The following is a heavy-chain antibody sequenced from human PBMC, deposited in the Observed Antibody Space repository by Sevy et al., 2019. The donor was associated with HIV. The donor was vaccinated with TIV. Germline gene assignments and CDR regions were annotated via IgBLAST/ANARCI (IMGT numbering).Heavy chain of an antibody. V-gene: IGHV1-24*01. Sequence: ASVKVSCKVSGKTLSDLSMHWVRQAPGKGLEWMGSFDPEDGETLYAQNFRARVTMTEDTSTDTAYMELSSLRSEDTAVYYCARDELNRRELRLGELSVFSYWGQGTLVTVSS. CDR3: ARDELNRRELRLGELSVFSY. CDR1: GKTLSDLS. J-gene: IGHJ4*02. D-gene: IGHD3-16*02. CDR2: FDPEDGET.